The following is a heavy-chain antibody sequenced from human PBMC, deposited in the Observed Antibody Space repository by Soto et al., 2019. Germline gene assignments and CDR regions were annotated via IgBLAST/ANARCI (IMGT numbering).Heavy chain of an antibody. D-gene: IGHD2-2*01. CDR3: ARAVLPATAPFDY. V-gene: IGHV4-59*01. Sequence: QVQLQESGPRLVKPSETLSLTCIVSGGSISNYYWSWIRQPPGKGLEWIGYIYYSGSTNYNPSLQSLCTISVDTSKNQFSLKLSSVTPADTAVYYCARAVLPATAPFDYWGQGTLVTVSS. CDR1: GGSISNYY. J-gene: IGHJ4*02. CDR2: IYYSGST.